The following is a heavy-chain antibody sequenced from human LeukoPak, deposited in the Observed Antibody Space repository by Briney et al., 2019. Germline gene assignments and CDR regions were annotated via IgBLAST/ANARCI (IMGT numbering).Heavy chain of an antibody. V-gene: IGHV3-48*02. Sequence: AGGSLRLSCAASGFTFNTYSMNWVRQAPGKGLEWVSYISTSSSTIYYADSVRGRFTISRDNAKNSLYLQMNSLRDEDTAVYYCARGSQGTVAGTGDYWGQGTLVTVSS. J-gene: IGHJ4*02. CDR2: ISTSSSTI. D-gene: IGHD6-19*01. CDR1: GFTFNTYS. CDR3: ARGSQGTVAGTGDY.